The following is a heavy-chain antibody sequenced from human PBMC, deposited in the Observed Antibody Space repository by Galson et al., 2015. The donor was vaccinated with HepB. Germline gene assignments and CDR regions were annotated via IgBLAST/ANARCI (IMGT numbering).Heavy chain of an antibody. D-gene: IGHD3-16*01. CDR1: GFTFSSYA. CDR3: ARTFYFDY. CDR2: LSSHGDNE. V-gene: IGHV3-30*04. Sequence: SLRLSCAASGFTFSSYAMKWVRQAPGKGLEWVAVLSSHGDNEYYADSVKGRFTISRDNSENTVYLQMHSLRVEDTAVYYCARTFYFDYWGQGTLVTVSS. J-gene: IGHJ4*02.